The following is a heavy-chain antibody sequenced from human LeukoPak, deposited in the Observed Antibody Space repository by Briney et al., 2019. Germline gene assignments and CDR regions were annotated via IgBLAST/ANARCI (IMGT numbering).Heavy chain of an antibody. Sequence: GGSLRLSCAASGFTFNTYAMSWVRQAPGKGLEWVSGISASGGSTYYADSVKGRFTISRDNSKNTLYLQMNNLRAEDTAVYYCARNWGYFDFWGQGTLVTVSS. V-gene: IGHV3-23*01. CDR3: ARNWGYFDF. CDR2: ISASGGST. CDR1: GFTFNTYA. D-gene: IGHD7-27*01. J-gene: IGHJ4*02.